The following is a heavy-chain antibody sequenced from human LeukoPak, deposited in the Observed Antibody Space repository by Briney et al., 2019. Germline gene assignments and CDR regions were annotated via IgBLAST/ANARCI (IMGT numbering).Heavy chain of an antibody. CDR1: GFTVSSNY. D-gene: IGHD2-2*02. CDR2: IYSGGST. CDR3: ARGLRCSSTSCYNYYGMDV. Sequence: SGGSLRLSCAASGFTVSSNYMSWVRQAPGKGLEWVSVIYSGGSTYYADSVKGRFTISRDNYKNTLYLQMNSLRAEDTAVYYCARGLRCSSTSCYNYYGMDVWGQGTTVTVSS. J-gene: IGHJ6*02. V-gene: IGHV3-66*01.